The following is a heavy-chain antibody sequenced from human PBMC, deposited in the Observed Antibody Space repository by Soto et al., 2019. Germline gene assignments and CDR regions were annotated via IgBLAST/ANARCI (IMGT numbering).Heavy chain of an antibody. CDR3: AKEWGVGATTFLVYGMDV. D-gene: IGHD1-26*01. CDR2: ISGSGGST. CDR1: GFTFSSYA. Sequence: GGSLRLSCAASGFTFSSYAMSWVRQAPGKGLEWVSAISGSGGSTYYADSVKGRFTISRDNSKNTLYLQMNSLRAEDTAVYYCAKEWGVGATTFLVYGMDVWGQGTTVTVSS. J-gene: IGHJ6*02. V-gene: IGHV3-23*01.